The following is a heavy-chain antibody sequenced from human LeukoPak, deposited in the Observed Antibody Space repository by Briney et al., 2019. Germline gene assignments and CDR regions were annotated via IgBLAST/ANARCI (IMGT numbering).Heavy chain of an antibody. J-gene: IGHJ4*02. D-gene: IGHD2-2*01. CDR1: GYTFTSYY. CDR2: INPSGGST. CDR3: ARDRSPVVVPAASVWGY. Sequence: ASVKVSCKASGYTFTSYYMHWVRQAPGQGLEWMGIINPSGGSTSYAQKFQGRVTMTRDTSTSTVYMELSSLRSEDTAVYYCARDRSPVVVPAASVWGYWGQGTLVTVSS. V-gene: IGHV1-46*01.